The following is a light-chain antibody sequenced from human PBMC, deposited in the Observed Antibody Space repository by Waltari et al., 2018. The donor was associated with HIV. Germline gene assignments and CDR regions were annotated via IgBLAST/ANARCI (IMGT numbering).Light chain of an antibody. V-gene: IGLV2-11*01. CDR2: DVT. J-gene: IGLJ3*02. Sequence: QSALTQPRSVSGSPGQSVTISCTGTSSDVGDYNYVPWYQQHPGKAPKVMIYDVTKRPSGVPDRCSGSKSGNTASLTISGLQAEDEADYYCCSYTGTYTLLFGGGTKLTVL. CDR3: CSYTGTYTLL. CDR1: SSDVGDYNY.